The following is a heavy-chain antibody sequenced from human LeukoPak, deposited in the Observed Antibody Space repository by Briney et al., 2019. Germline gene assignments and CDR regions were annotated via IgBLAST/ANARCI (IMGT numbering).Heavy chain of an antibody. J-gene: IGHJ4*02. D-gene: IGHD5/OR15-5a*01. Sequence: PGGSLRLSCAAFGFTFSGYAIHWVRQAPGKGLEWVAVISSDGRDKHHADSVKGRFTISRDNSKNTLYLQTNSLRAEDTAVYYCARDLRRFAAYYFDYWGQGTLVTVSS. CDR3: ARDLRRFAAYYFDY. CDR2: ISSDGRDK. V-gene: IGHV3-30*03. CDR1: GFTFSGYA.